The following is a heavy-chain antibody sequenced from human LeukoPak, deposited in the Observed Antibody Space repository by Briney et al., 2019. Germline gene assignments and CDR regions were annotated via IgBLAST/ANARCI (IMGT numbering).Heavy chain of an antibody. D-gene: IGHD2/OR15-2a*01. CDR1: GFTFSRYW. CDR3: ASYLTSIPSGMDV. Sequence: GGSLRLSCAASGFTFSRYWMHWLRQAPGKGPVWVSRISTDGSSTSYADSVKGRFTISRDNGKNTLYLQLDSLRAEDTAVYYCASYLTSIPSGMDVWGQGTTVTVSS. J-gene: IGHJ6*02. CDR2: ISTDGSST. V-gene: IGHV3-74*01.